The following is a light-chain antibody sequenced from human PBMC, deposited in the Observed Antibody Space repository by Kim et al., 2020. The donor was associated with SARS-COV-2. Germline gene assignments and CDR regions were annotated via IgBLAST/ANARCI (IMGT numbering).Light chain of an antibody. J-gene: IGLJ2*01. V-gene: IGLV3-1*01. CDR1: KLGDKY. Sequence: SVAPVQAASITCSGDKLGDKYACWYQRKPGQSPVLVIYQDSKRPSGIPERFSGSNSGNTATLTISGTQAMDEADYYCQACDSSTVVFGGGTQLTVL. CDR2: QDS. CDR3: QACDSSTVV.